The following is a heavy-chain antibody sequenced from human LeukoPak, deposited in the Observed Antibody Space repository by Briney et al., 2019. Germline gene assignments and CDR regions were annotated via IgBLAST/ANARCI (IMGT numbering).Heavy chain of an antibody. D-gene: IGHD1-1*01. CDR2: INHEGGGI. V-gene: IGHV3-7*01. CDR1: RFTLRQPL. J-gene: IGHJ6*02. Sequence: PGGALKIPRCAPRFTLRQPLVNWVRPVPGQGLEGVAHINHEGGGIQYVDSVKGRFTISRDNAKGSVYLQMNSLRAEDTAIYHCATYINWVAGDVWGQGTTVIVSS. CDR3: ATYINWVAGDV.